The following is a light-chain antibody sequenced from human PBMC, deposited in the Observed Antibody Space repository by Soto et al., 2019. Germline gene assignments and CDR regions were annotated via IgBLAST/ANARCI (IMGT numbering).Light chain of an antibody. V-gene: IGKV1-5*03. CDR1: QSISSW. CDR3: QQYNSYPLT. CDR2: KAS. Sequence: DIQMTHSPSTLSASVGDRVTITCRASQSISSWLAWYQQKPGKAPKLLIYKASSLESGVPSRFSGSGSGTEFTLTISSLQPDDFATYYCQQYNSYPLTFGGGTKVAIK. J-gene: IGKJ4*01.